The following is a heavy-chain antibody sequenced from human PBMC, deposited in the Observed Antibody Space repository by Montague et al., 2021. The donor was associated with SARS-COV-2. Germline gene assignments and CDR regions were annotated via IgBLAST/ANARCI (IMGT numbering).Heavy chain of an antibody. CDR2: IWYDGSNK. J-gene: IGHJ6*02. Sequence: SLRLSCAASGFTFSSYDMHWVRQAPGKGLEWVAIIWYDGSNKYYADSVKGRFTISRDNSKNTLYLQMNSLRAEDTAVYYCARDLGAVAGGYYYYYYGMDVWGQGTTVTVSS. CDR3: ARDLGAVAGGYYYYYYGMDV. CDR1: GFTFSSYD. D-gene: IGHD6-19*01. V-gene: IGHV3-33*01.